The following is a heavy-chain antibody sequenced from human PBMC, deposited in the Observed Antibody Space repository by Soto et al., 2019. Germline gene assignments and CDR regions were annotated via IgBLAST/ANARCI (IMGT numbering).Heavy chain of an antibody. CDR3: AHRRTGYTAGKAFDI. D-gene: IGHD3-9*01. J-gene: IGHJ3*02. CDR2: IYWSGDE. CDR1: GFSLTTSGVG. Sequence: GSGPTLVNPTQTLTLTCSFSGFSLTTSGVGVGWIRQPPGKALEWLAHIYWSGDEHYRPSLKSRLSITKDTSKNQVVLTMTNMDPVDTATYYCAHRRTGYTAGKAFDIWGQGTMVTVSS. V-gene: IGHV2-5*01.